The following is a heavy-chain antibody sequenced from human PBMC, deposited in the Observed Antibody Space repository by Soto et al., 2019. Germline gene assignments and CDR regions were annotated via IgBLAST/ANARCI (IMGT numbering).Heavy chain of an antibody. CDR3: ARDLYYYASSGFNY. Sequence: GGSLRLSCEASGFTFSHFAMSWVRQAPGKGLEWVSSISSSSSYIYYADSVKGRFTISRDNAKNSLYLQMNSLRAEDTAVYYCARDLYYYASSGFNYWGQGTLVTVSS. D-gene: IGHD3-22*01. V-gene: IGHV3-21*01. CDR1: GFTFSHFA. CDR2: ISSSSSYI. J-gene: IGHJ4*02.